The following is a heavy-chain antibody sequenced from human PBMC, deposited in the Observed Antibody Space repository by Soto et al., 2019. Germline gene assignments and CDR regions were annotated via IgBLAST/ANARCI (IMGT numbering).Heavy chain of an antibody. CDR1: GLAVSSYA. Sequence: QLLESGGGLVQPGGTLRLSCAASGLAVSSYAINWVRQAPGKGLEWVSGIVGSGGSTYYADSVKGRFTLSRDNSKNPVSLQMNSLRVEDTAIYYCAKFGSSWTHWYFDLWCRGTLVTVSS. D-gene: IGHD3-10*01. V-gene: IGHV3-23*01. CDR2: IVGSGGST. J-gene: IGHJ2*01. CDR3: AKFGSSWTHWYFDL.